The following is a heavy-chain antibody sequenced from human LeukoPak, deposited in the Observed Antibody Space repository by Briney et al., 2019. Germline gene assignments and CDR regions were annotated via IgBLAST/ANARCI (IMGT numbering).Heavy chain of an antibody. Sequence: SVKVSCKASGGTFGSYAISWVRQAPGQGLEWMGGIIPIFGTANYAQKFQGRVTITADESTSTAYMELSSLRSEDTAVYYCAREPLDYGDYTFPAYYMDVWGKGTTVTVSS. D-gene: IGHD4-17*01. CDR3: AREPLDYGDYTFPAYYMDV. J-gene: IGHJ6*03. CDR2: IIPIFGTA. V-gene: IGHV1-69*01. CDR1: GGTFGSYA.